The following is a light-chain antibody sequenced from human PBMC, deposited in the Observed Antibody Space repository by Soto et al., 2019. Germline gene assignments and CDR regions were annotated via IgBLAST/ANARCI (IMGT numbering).Light chain of an antibody. CDR1: QGLSSD. Sequence: DIPLTQSPSFLSASVGDRVTITCRASQGLSSDLAWYQQKPGKAPKLLIYAASTLQSGVPSRFSGSGSGTEFTLTISSRQPEDFATYYCQQLNSYPLTFGQGTRLEMK. CDR3: QQLNSYPLT. V-gene: IGKV1-9*01. CDR2: AAS. J-gene: IGKJ5*01.